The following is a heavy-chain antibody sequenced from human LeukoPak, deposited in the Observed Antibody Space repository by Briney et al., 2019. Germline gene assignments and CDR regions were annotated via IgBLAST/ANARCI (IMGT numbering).Heavy chain of an antibody. CDR1: GFTFSSYG. CDR3: ARDKSGSYSFDY. V-gene: IGHV3-30*02. CDR2: MRFDGSNK. J-gene: IGHJ4*02. Sequence: GGSLRLSCAASGFTFSSYGMHWVRQAPGKGLEWVTFMRFDGSNKYYADSVKGRFTISRDNSKNTLYLQMNSLRAEDTAVYYCARDKSGSYSFDYWGQGTLVTVSS. D-gene: IGHD1-26*01.